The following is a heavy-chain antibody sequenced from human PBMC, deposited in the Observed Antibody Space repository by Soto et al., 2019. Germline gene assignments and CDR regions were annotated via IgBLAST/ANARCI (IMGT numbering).Heavy chain of an antibody. J-gene: IGHJ6*02. CDR1: GFSFNDNW. CDR3: VREMPVPIRGGYYYYSVLDA. CDR2: LKSDGRDT. D-gene: IGHD2-2*01. Sequence: PGGSLRLSCGASGFSFNDNWMHWVRQVPGKGLMWVSRLKSDGRDTIYADSVKGRFTVSRDSAKNTLYLQMNSLRVEDTAVYYCVREMPVPIRGGYYYYSVLDAWGQGTTVTVSS. V-gene: IGHV3-74*01.